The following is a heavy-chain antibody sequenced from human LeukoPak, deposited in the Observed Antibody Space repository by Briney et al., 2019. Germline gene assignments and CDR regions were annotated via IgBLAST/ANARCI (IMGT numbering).Heavy chain of an antibody. D-gene: IGHD4-17*01. CDR3: AKGAITVTSNNYFDY. CDR1: GFTFSSYG. Sequence: GGSLRLSCAASGFTFSSYGMHWVRQAPGKGLEWVAVISYDGSNKYYADSVKGRFTISRDNSKNTLYLQMNSLRAEDTAVYYCAKGAITVTSNNYFDYWGQGTLVTVSS. CDR2: ISYDGSNK. J-gene: IGHJ4*02. V-gene: IGHV3-30*18.